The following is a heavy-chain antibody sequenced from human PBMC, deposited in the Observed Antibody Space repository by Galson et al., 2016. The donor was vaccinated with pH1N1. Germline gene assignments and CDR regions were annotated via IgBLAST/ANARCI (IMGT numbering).Heavy chain of an antibody. V-gene: IGHV1-3*04. Sequence: SCKASGYTFGSYAVHWVRQAPGQRLEWMGYVNTVKGNTKISQEFQDRVSITRDTSTNTAYMEITSLRSDDTAVYYCARWALTGYHDYWGQGTLVTVSS. J-gene: IGHJ4*02. D-gene: IGHD3-9*01. CDR3: ARWALTGYHDY. CDR2: VNTVKGNT. CDR1: GYTFGSYA.